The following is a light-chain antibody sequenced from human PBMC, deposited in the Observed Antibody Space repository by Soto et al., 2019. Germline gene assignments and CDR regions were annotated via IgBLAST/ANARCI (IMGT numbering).Light chain of an antibody. CDR3: QTWGTGTPWV. Sequence: QLVLTQSPSASASLGASVKLTCTLSSGHSNYAIAWHQQQPEKGPRYLMKLNSDGSHSQGDGIPDRFSGSSSGAERYLTISSLQSEDEADYYCQTWGTGTPWVFGGGTKVTVL. J-gene: IGLJ3*02. CDR2: LNSDGSH. CDR1: SGHSNYA. V-gene: IGLV4-69*01.